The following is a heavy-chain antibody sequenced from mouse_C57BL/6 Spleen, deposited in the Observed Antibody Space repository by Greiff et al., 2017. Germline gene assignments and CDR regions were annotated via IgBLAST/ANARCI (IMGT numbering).Heavy chain of an antibody. V-gene: IGHV1-80*01. Sequence: PGAELVKPGASVKISCKASGYAFSSYWMNWVKQRPGTGLEWIGQIYPGDGDTNYNGKFKGKATLTADKSSSTAYMQLSSLTSEDSAVYFCARSGVTRFAYWGQGTLVTVSA. CDR3: ARSGVTRFAY. CDR2: IYPGDGDT. D-gene: IGHD2-1*01. J-gene: IGHJ3*01. CDR1: GYAFSSYW.